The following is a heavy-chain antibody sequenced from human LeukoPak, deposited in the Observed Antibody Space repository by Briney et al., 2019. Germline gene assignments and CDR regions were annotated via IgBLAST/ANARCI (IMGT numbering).Heavy chain of an antibody. V-gene: IGHV5-51*01. J-gene: IGHJ5*02. D-gene: IGHD1/OR15-1a*01. CDR3: ARDLEHGFDP. CDR2: IYPGNSDT. Sequence: PVESVKISCKGSGYSFTSYWIGWVRQMPGKGMEWMGIIYPGNSDTRYSPSFQGQVTISADKSISTAYLHWSSLKASDTAMYYCARDLEHGFDPWGQGTLVTVSS. CDR1: GYSFTSYW.